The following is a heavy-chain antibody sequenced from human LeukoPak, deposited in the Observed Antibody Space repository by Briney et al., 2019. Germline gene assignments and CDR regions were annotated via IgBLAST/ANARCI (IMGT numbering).Heavy chain of an antibody. V-gene: IGHV3-48*01. CDR2: ISSSSSTI. CDR1: GFTFSSYS. J-gene: IGHJ4*02. CDR3: ASMVSMVRGVMIDY. D-gene: IGHD3-10*01. Sequence: PGGSLRLSCAASGFTFSSYSMNWVRQAPGKGLEWVSYISSSSSTIYYADSVKGRSTISRDNAKNSLYLQMNSLRAEDTAVYYCASMVSMVRGVMIDYWGQGTLVTVSS.